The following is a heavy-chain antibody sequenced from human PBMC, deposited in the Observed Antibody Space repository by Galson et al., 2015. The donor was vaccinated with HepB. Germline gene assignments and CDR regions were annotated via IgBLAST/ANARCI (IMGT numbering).Heavy chain of an antibody. CDR2: IYHNGRT. CDR1: GGSITSDDW. CDR3: ARGVDLFDIREPYYFDF. D-gene: IGHD2-21*01. V-gene: IGHV4-4*02. Sequence: LSLTCAVSGGSITSDDWWSWVRQSPGKGLEWIGGIYHNGRTTINPSLKSPVSVSVDKFRNQFSLRLTSVTAADTAVYYCARGVDLFDIREPYYFDFWGQGILVTVSS. J-gene: IGHJ4*02.